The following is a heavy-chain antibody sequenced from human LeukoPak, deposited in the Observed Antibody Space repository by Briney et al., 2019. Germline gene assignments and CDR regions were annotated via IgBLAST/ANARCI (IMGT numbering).Heavy chain of an antibody. V-gene: IGHV4-61*01. CDR2: IYYSGST. CDR3: ARIPLYGSGSYSFDY. J-gene: IGHJ4*02. CDR1: GGSVSSGSYY. D-gene: IGHD3-10*01. Sequence: SETLSLTCTVSGGSVSSGSYYWSWIRQPPGKGLEWIGYIYYSGSTNYNPSLKSQVTISVDTSKNQFSLKLSSVTAADTAVYYCARIPLYGSGSYSFDYWGQGTLVTVSS.